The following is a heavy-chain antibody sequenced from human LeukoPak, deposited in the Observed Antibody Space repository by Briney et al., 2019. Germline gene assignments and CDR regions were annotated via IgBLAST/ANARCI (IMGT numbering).Heavy chain of an antibody. J-gene: IGHJ5*02. CDR1: GIDFNVYE. Sequence: PGGSLRLSCVASGIDFNVYEMHWVRQSPGKGLEWVALISDNGLRAEYAESLKGRFTVSRDNSRNTMDLQMNNLRVEDTAVYFCARERRGHGYGTLDPWGQGTLVTVSS. CDR2: ISDNGLRA. CDR3: ARERRGHGYGTLDP. D-gene: IGHD6-13*01. V-gene: IGHV3-30*04.